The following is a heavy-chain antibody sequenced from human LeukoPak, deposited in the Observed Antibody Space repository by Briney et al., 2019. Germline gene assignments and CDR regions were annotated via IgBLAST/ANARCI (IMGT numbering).Heavy chain of an antibody. CDR2: ISFDGSVK. V-gene: IGHV3-30*04. Sequence: PGRSLRLSCAASGFPFSDYAMHWVRQAPGKGLEWVAVISFDGSVKDFADSVKGRFTISRDNSKNTLYLQMNSLRPEDTAVYYFARHFGGFDFWGQGTMVTVSS. CDR1: GFPFSDYA. CDR3: ARHFGGFDF. D-gene: IGHD4-23*01. J-gene: IGHJ3*01.